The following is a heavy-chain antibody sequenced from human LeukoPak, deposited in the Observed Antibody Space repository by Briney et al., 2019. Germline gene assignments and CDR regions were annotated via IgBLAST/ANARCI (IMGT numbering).Heavy chain of an antibody. V-gene: IGHV4-31*02. D-gene: IGHD2-2*01. CDR3: ARLGNDIVVVPAAIGYFDY. CDR2: XYXXGST. Sequence: XRXXXGXGXEXIGYXYXXGSTYYNPSLKSRVTISVDTSKNQFSLKLSSVTAADTAVYYCARLGNDIVVVPAAIGYFDYWGQGTLVTVSS. J-gene: IGHJ4*02.